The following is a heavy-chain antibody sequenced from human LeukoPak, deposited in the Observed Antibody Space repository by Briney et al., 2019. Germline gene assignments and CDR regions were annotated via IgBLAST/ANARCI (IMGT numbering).Heavy chain of an antibody. D-gene: IGHD6-13*01. CDR3: ATTLNIATPGHL. J-gene: IGHJ1*01. Sequence: PGGSLRLSCAASGFTFSSYGMHWVRQAPGKGLEWVANIKHDDSEKYYVDSVKGRFTISRDNAKNSVYLQMNSLRAEDTAVYYCATTLNIATPGHLWGQGTLVTVSS. V-gene: IGHV3-7*01. CDR1: GFTFSSYG. CDR2: IKHDDSEK.